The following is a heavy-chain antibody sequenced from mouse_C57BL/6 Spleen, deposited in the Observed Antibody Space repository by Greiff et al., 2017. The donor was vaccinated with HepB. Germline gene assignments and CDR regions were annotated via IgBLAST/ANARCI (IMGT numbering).Heavy chain of an antibody. CDR1: GYTFTSYW. V-gene: IGHV1-64*01. Sequence: VQLQQPGAELVKPGASVKLSCKASGYTFTSYWMHWVKQRPGQGLEWIGMIHPNSGSTNYNEKFKSKATLTVDKSSSTAYMQLSSLTSEDSAVYYCARRGGTTVVATDYWGQGTTLTVSS. J-gene: IGHJ2*01. CDR2: IHPNSGST. D-gene: IGHD1-1*01. CDR3: ARRGGTTVVATDY.